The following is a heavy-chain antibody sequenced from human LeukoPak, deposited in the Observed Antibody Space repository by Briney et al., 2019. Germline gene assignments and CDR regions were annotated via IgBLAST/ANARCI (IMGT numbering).Heavy chain of an antibody. Sequence: ASVKVSCKASGYTFTSYGISWVRQAPGQGLEWMGWISAYNGNTSYAQKLQGRVTMTTDTSTSTAYMELRSLRSDDTAVYYCARDSYYYYYMDVWGKGTTVTVSS. CDR3: ARDSYYYYYMDV. J-gene: IGHJ6*03. V-gene: IGHV1-18*01. CDR1: GYTFTSYG. CDR2: ISAYNGNT.